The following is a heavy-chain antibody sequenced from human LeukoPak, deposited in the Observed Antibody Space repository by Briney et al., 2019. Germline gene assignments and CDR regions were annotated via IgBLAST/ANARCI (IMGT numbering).Heavy chain of an antibody. Sequence: SETLSLTCTVSGGSISSYYWSWIRQPPGKGLEWIGYIYYSGSTHYNPSLKSRVTISVDTSKSQFSLKLSSVTAADTAVYYCAVNYYDRGFEPWGQGTLVTVSS. CDR2: IYYSGST. J-gene: IGHJ5*02. CDR1: GGSISSYY. V-gene: IGHV4-59*08. CDR3: AVNYYDRGFEP. D-gene: IGHD3-22*01.